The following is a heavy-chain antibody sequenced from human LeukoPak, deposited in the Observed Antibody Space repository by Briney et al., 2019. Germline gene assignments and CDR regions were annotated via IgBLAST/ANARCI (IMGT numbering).Heavy chain of an antibody. V-gene: IGHV3-21*01. J-gene: IGHJ4*02. CDR2: ITSGGDYI. D-gene: IGHD3-22*01. CDR3: ARDETRYYYDSSGYYY. Sequence: GGSLRLSCAASGFTFNTFNMNWVRQAPGKGLEWYSSITSGGDYIYYADSVKGRFTISRDNAKNSLYLQMNSLRAEDTAVYYCARDETRYYYDSSGYYYWGQGTLVTVSS. CDR1: GFTFNTFN.